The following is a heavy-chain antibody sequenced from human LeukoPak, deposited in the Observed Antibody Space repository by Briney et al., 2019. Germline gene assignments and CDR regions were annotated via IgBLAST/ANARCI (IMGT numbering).Heavy chain of an antibody. CDR2: IKQDGSEK. Sequence: GGSLRLSCAASGFTFSSYAMSWVRQAPGKGLEWVANIKQDGSEKYYVDSVKGRFTISRDNAKNSLYLQMNSLRAEDTAVYYCAREAVGRPFDYWGQGTLVTVSS. CDR3: AREAVGRPFDY. J-gene: IGHJ4*02. V-gene: IGHV3-7*01. CDR1: GFTFSSYA.